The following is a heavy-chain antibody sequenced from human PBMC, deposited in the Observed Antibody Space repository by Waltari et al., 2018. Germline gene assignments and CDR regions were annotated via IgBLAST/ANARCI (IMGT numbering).Heavy chain of an antibody. D-gene: IGHD4-4*01. CDR1: GYSISSGYY. CDR2: IYHSGST. CDR3: ARARLQPLVDY. V-gene: IGHV4-38-2*01. J-gene: IGHJ4*02. Sequence: QVQLQESGPGLVKPSETLSLTCAVPGYSISSGYYWGWIRQPPGTGLEWIGSIYHSGSTYYNPSLKSRVTISVDTSKNQFSLKLSSVTAADTAVYYCARARLQPLVDYWGQGTLVTVSS.